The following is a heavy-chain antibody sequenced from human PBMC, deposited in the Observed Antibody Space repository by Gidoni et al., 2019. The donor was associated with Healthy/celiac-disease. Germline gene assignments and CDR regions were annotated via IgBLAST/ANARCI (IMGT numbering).Heavy chain of an antibody. CDR3: AAPKPGIAAAGPYYYYYGMDV. CDR2: IYSGGST. CDR1: GFPVSSNY. D-gene: IGHD6-13*01. V-gene: IGHV3-53*01. J-gene: IGHJ6*02. Sequence: ESLRLESGRGWIERRGCLRLSCAASGFPVSSNYMSWVRQAPGKGLEWVSVIYSGGSTYYADSVKGRFTISRDNSKNTLYLQMNSLSAEDTAVYYCAAPKPGIAAAGPYYYYYGMDVWGQGTTVTVSS.